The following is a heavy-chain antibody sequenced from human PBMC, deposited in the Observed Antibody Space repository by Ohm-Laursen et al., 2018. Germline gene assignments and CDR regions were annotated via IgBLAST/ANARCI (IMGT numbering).Heavy chain of an antibody. J-gene: IGHJ4*02. CDR3: ARRVGHGYEGYDY. Sequence: ESLRISCKGTGYSFTTYWVGWVRQMPGKGLEWMGFIYAGDSETRYSPSFQGQVTISADKSINTAYLQWSSLKASDTAMYYCARRVGHGYEGYDYWGQGTLVTVSS. CDR1: GYSFTTYW. D-gene: IGHD3-22*01. CDR2: IYAGDSET. V-gene: IGHV5-51*01.